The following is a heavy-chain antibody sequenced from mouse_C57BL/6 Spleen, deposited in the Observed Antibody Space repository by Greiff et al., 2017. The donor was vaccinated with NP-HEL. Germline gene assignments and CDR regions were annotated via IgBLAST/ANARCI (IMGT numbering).Heavy chain of an antibody. J-gene: IGHJ2*01. CDR1: GYTFTDYY. CDR3: ARSGLYYGSNGYFDC. D-gene: IGHD1-1*01. CDR2: IYPGSGNT. V-gene: IGHV1-76*01. Sequence: VQLQQSGAELVRPGASVKLSCKASGYTFTDYYINWVKQRPGQGLEWIARIYPGSGNTYYNEKFKGKATLTAEKSSSTAYMQLSSLTSEDSAVYFCARSGLYYGSNGYFDCWGQGTTLTVSS.